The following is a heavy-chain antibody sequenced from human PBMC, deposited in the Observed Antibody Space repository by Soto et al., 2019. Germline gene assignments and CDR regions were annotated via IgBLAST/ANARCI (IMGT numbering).Heavy chain of an antibody. D-gene: IGHD3-22*01. CDR2: ISAYNGNT. Sequence: ASVKVSCKASGYTFTSYGISWVRQAPGQGLEWMGWISAYNGNTNYAQKLQGRVTMTTDTSTSTAYMELRSLRSDDTAVYYCARDRRYYYDSSGYPRVDYWGQGTLVTVSS. CDR1: GYTFTSYG. J-gene: IGHJ4*02. V-gene: IGHV1-18*01. CDR3: ARDRRYYYDSSGYPRVDY.